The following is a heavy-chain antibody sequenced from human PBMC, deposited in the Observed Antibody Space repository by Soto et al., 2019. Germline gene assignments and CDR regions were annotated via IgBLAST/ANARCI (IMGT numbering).Heavy chain of an antibody. Sequence: GGSLRLSCAASGFTFSSYWMSWVRQAPGKGLEWVANIKQDGSEKYYVDSVKGRFTISRDNTKNSLYLQMNSLRAEDTAVYYCAREGYKQWLVPEDYFDYWGQGTLVTVSS. V-gene: IGHV3-7*01. CDR2: IKQDGSEK. CDR1: GFTFSSYW. CDR3: AREGYKQWLVPEDYFDY. D-gene: IGHD6-19*01. J-gene: IGHJ4*02.